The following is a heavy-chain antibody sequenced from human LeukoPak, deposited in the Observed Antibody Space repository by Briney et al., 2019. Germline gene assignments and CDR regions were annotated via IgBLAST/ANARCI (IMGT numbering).Heavy chain of an antibody. CDR3: ARGLLTFDY. CDR1: GGSLSSYY. Sequence: SETLSLTCTVSGGSLSSYYWSWIRQPPGKGLEWIGYIYYSGSTNYNPSLKSRVTISVDTSKNQFSLKLSSVTAADTAVYYCARGLLTFDYWGQGTLVTVSS. CDR2: IYYSGST. V-gene: IGHV4-59*01. J-gene: IGHJ4*02.